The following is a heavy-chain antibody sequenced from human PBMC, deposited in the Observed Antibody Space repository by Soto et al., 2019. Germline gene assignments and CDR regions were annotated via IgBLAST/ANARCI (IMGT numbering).Heavy chain of an antibody. CDR2: ISSSSSTI. D-gene: IGHD2-2*01. CDR1: GFTCSSYS. CDR3: ARAGSYCSSTSCYGGWFDP. Sequence: GGSLRLSCAASGFTCSSYSVNWVRQAPGKGLEWVSYISSSSSTIYYADSVKGRFTISRDNAKNSLYLQMNSLRAEDTAVYYCARAGSYCSSTSCYGGWFDPWGQGTLVTVSS. J-gene: IGHJ5*02. V-gene: IGHV3-48*01.